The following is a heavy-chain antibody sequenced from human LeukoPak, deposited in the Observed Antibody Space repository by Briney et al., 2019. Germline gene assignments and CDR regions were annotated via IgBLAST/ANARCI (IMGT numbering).Heavy chain of an antibody. J-gene: IGHJ3*02. CDR3: ARERTVTIFGVDNDAFDI. CDR1: GGSISSYY. V-gene: IGHV4-59*01. D-gene: IGHD3-3*01. CDR2: IYYGGST. Sequence: PSETLSLTCTVSGGSISSYYWSWIRQPPGKGLEWIGYIYYGGSTNYNPSLKSRVTISVDTSKNQFSLKLSSVTAADTAVYYCARERTVTIFGVDNDAFDIWGQGTMVTVSS.